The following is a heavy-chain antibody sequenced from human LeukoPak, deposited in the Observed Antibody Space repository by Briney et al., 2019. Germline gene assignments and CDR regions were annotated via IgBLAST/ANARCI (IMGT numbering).Heavy chain of an antibody. J-gene: IGHJ4*02. V-gene: IGHV3-53*01. CDR3: ARSSGYYRPYFDY. D-gene: IGHD3-3*01. Sequence: PGGSLRLSCAASGFTVSSNHMSWVRQAPGKGLELVSVIYSGGSTYYADSVKGRFTIARDNYKNTLYLQMNSLRAEDTAVYYCARSSGYYRPYFDYWGQGTLVTVSS. CDR1: GFTVSSNH. CDR2: IYSGGST.